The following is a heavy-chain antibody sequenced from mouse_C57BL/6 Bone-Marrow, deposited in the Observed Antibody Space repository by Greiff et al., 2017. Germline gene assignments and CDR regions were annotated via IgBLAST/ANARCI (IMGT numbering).Heavy chain of an antibody. D-gene: IGHD1-1*01. CDR3: AREGKIWDIRGY. V-gene: IGHV1-50*01. Sequence: QVQLQQPGAELVKPGASVKLSCKASGYTFTSYWMQWVKQRPGQGLEWIGEIDPSDSYTNYNQKFKGKATLTVDTSSSTAYMQRSSLTSEDSAVYYCAREGKIWDIRGYWGQGTTLTVSS. CDR1: GYTFTSYW. J-gene: IGHJ2*01. CDR2: IDPSDSYT.